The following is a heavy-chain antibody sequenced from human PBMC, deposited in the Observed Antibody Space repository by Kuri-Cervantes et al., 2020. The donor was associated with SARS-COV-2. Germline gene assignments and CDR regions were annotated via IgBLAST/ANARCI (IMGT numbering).Heavy chain of an antibody. CDR2: ISYDGSNK. J-gene: IGHJ4*02. V-gene: IGHV3-30-3*01. CDR1: GFTFSSSW. Sequence: GGSLRLSCAASGFTFSSSWMHGVCQAPEKGLEWVAVISYDGSNKYYADSVKGRFTISRDNSKNTLYLQMNSLRAEDTAVYYCASPRGEYQLLPFDYWGQGTRVTVSS. CDR3: ASPRGEYQLLPFDY. D-gene: IGHD2-2*01.